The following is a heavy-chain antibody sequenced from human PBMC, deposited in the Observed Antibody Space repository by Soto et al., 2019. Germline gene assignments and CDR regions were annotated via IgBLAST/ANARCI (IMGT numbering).Heavy chain of an antibody. CDR3: AKDLDVCGGDCGSGRFDY. CDR1: GFTFSSYA. V-gene: IGHV3-23*01. D-gene: IGHD2-21*02. J-gene: IGHJ4*02. Sequence: PGGSLRLSCAASGFTFSSYAMSWVRQAPGKGLEWVSAISGSGGSTYYADSVKGRFAISRDNSKNTLYLQMNSLRAEDTAVYYCAKDLDVCGGDCGSGRFDYWGQGTLVTVSS. CDR2: ISGSGGST.